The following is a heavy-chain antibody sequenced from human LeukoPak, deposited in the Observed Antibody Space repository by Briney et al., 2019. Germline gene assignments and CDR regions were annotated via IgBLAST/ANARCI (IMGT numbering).Heavy chain of an antibody. CDR1: GFTFDDYA. D-gene: IGHD3-10*01. CDR2: ISGDGGST. CDR3: AKDIPPNYYGSGSYSDY. V-gene: IGHV3-43*02. J-gene: IGHJ4*02. Sequence: GGSLRLSCAASGFTFDDYAMHWVRQAPGKGLEWVSLISGDGGSTYYADSVKGRFTISRHNSKNSLYLQMNSLRTEDTALYYCAKDIPPNYYGSGSYSDYWGQGTLVTVSS.